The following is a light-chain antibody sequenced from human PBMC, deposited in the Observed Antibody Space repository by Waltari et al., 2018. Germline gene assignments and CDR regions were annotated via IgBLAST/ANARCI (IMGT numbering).Light chain of an antibody. CDR3: QQHYSTPPT. V-gene: IGKV4-1*01. CDR1: LSVLYSSNDKDY. J-gene: IGKJ2*01. CDR2: WAS. Sequence: DIVMTQSPDSLAVSLGERATIDCKSSLSVLYSSNDKDYLAWYQQKPGQPPKLLIYWASTRESGVPDRFSGSGSETDFTLTISRLQAEDVAVYYCQQHYSTPPTFGQGTKLEIK.